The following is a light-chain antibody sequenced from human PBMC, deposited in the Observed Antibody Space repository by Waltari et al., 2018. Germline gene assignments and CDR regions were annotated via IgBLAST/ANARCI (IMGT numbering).Light chain of an antibody. CDR1: QSISSW. CDR2: KAS. V-gene: IGKV1-5*03. Sequence: DIQMTQSPSTLSASVGDRVTITCRPSQSISSWLAWYQQKPGKAPKLLIYKASSLESGVPSRFSGSGSGTEFTLTISSLQPDDFATYYCQQYNSYPALTFGGGTKVEIK. J-gene: IGKJ4*01. CDR3: QQYNSYPALT.